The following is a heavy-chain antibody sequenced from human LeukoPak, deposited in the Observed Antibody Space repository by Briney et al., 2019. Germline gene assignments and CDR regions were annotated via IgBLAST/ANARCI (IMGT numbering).Heavy chain of an antibody. CDR3: ARVCGGYSSSWYVCPADDFDY. CDR1: GYTFTSYG. J-gene: IGHJ4*02. V-gene: IGHV1-18*01. CDR2: ISAYNGNT. Sequence: ASVKVSCKASGYTFTSYGISWVRQAPGQGLEWMGWISAYNGNTNYAQKLQGRVTMTTGTSTSTAYMELRSLRSDDTAVYYCARVCGGYSSSWYVCPADDFDYWGQGTLVTVSA. D-gene: IGHD6-13*01.